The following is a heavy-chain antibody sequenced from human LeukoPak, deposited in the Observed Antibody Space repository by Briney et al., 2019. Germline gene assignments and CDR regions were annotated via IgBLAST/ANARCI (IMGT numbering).Heavy chain of an antibody. J-gene: IGHJ4*02. D-gene: IGHD4-17*01. CDR1: VYTFTGYY. CDR2: INPNSGGT. CDR3: ARDNGDYWFDY. Sequence: ASVKVSCKASVYTFTGYYMHWVRQAPGQGLEWMGWINPNSGGTNYAQKFQGRVTMTRDTSISTAYKELTRLRSDDTAVYYCARDNGDYWFDYWGQGTLVTVSS. V-gene: IGHV1-2*02.